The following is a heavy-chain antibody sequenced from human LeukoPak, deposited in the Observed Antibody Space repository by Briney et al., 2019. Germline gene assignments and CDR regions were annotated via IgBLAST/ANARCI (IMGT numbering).Heavy chain of an antibody. V-gene: IGHV3-23*01. J-gene: IGHJ4*02. Sequence: GGSLRLSYAASGFTFSSYAMSWVRQAPGKGLEWVSAISGSGGSTYYADSVKGRFTISRDNSKNTLYLQMNSLRAEDTAVYYCAKDTRIALEGYWGQGTLVTVSS. CDR2: ISGSGGST. CDR1: GFTFSSYA. D-gene: IGHD6-13*01. CDR3: AKDTRIALEGY.